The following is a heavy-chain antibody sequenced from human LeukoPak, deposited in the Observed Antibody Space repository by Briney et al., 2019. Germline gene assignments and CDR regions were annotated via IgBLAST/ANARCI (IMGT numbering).Heavy chain of an antibody. CDR3: AKDIDYYDSSGYYFVLGY. Sequence: GGSLRLSCAASGFTFSSYRMNWVRQAAGKGLEWVSYISSSSNTIYYADSVKGRFTISRDNANNSLYLQMNSLRAEDTAVYYCAKDIDYYDSSGYYFVLGYWGQGTLVTVSS. J-gene: IGHJ4*02. V-gene: IGHV3-48*01. CDR1: GFTFSSYR. D-gene: IGHD3-22*01. CDR2: ISSSSNTI.